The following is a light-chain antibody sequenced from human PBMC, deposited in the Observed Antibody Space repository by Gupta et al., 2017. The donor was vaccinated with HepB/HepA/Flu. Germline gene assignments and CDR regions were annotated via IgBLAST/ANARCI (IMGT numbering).Light chain of an antibody. CDR1: QSIRTY. J-gene: IGKJ4*01. V-gene: IGKV1-39*01. CDR2: TTS. Sequence: DIQMTQSPSSLSASVGDRVTITCRAGQSIRTYLHWYKQKPGKAPNLLIYTTSNWQTGVTSRFSGSGFWKDFTLTISSRQPEDFATYYCQQTDSDVGVTFGGGTKVEIK. CDR3: QQTDSDVGVT.